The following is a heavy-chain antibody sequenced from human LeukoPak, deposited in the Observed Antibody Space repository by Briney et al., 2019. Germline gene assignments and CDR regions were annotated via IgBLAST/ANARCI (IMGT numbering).Heavy chain of an antibody. D-gene: IGHD1-1*01. CDR2: ISAYNGNT. Sequence: ASVKVSCKASGYTFTSYGISWVRQAPGQGLEWMGRISAYNGNTNYVQKLQGRVTMTTDTSTSTAYMELRSLRSDDTAVYYCARGARNDPRSWFDPWGQGTLVTVSS. V-gene: IGHV1-18*01. CDR1: GYTFTSYG. J-gene: IGHJ5*02. CDR3: ARGARNDPRSWFDP.